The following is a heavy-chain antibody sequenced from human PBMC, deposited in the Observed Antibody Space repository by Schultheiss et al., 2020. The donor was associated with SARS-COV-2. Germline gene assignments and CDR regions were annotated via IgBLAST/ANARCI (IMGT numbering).Heavy chain of an antibody. J-gene: IGHJ6*02. D-gene: IGHD6-19*01. CDR3: ARGGPRAVAPMDV. CDR1: GFTFSSYS. V-gene: IGHV3-21*01. CDR2: ISSSSSYI. Sequence: GESLKISCAASGFTFSSYSMNWVRQAPGKGLEWVSSISSSSSYIYYADSVKGRFTISRDDTNNSLFLQMNSLRAEDTAIYYCARGGPRAVAPMDVWGQGTTVTVSS.